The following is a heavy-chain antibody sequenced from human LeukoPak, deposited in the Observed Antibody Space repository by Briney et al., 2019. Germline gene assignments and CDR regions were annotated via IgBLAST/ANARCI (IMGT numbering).Heavy chain of an antibody. CDR3: ARAPRIAAAGTRLGYYYYYMDV. CDR1: GGTFSSYA. J-gene: IGHJ6*03. D-gene: IGHD6-13*01. Sequence: GASVKVSCKASGGTFSSYAISWVRQAPGQGLEWMGGIIPIFGTANYAQKFQGRVTITADKSTSTAYMELSSLRSEDTAVYYCARAPRIAAAGTRLGYYYYYMDVWGKGTTVTVSS. V-gene: IGHV1-69*06. CDR2: IIPIFGTA.